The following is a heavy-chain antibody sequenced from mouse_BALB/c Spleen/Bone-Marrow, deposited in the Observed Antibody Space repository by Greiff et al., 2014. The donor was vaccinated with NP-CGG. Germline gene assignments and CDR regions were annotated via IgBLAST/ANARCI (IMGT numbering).Heavy chain of an antibody. D-gene: IGHD1-1*01. CDR3: ARYYYGSSLFDY. CDR1: GFNIKDTY. Sequence: EVQLQQSGAELAKPGASVKLSCTASGFNIKDTYMHWVKQRPEQGLEWIGRIDPANGNTKYDPKFQGKATITADTSSNTAYLQLSSLTSEDTAVYYCARYYYGSSLFDYWGQGTTLTVSS. CDR2: IDPANGNT. J-gene: IGHJ2*01. V-gene: IGHV14-3*02.